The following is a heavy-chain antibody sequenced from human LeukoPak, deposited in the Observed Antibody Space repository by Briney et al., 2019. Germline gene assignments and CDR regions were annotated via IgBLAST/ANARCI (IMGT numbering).Heavy chain of an antibody. V-gene: IGHV1-69*04. CDR1: GGTFSSYA. D-gene: IGHD2-21*01. J-gene: IGHJ5*02. Sequence: SVKVSCKASGGTFSSYAISWVRQAPGQGLECMGRIIPIFGIANYAQKFQGRVTITADKSTSTAYMELSSLRSEDTAVYYCARVDSHTDPWGQGTLVTVSS. CDR2: IIPIFGIA. CDR3: ARVDSHTDP.